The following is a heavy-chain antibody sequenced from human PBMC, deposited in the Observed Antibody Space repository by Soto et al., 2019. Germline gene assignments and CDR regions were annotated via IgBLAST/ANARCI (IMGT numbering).Heavy chain of an antibody. V-gene: IGHV4-30-4*01. Sequence: ASETLSLTCTVSGGSISSGDYYWSWIRQPPGKGLEWIGYIYYSGSTYYNPSLKSRVTISVDTSKNQFSLKLSSVTAADTAVYYCARAPGAGIAADVFDYWGQGTLVTVSS. J-gene: IGHJ4*02. CDR1: GGSISSGDYY. D-gene: IGHD6-13*01. CDR2: IYYSGST. CDR3: ARAPGAGIAADVFDY.